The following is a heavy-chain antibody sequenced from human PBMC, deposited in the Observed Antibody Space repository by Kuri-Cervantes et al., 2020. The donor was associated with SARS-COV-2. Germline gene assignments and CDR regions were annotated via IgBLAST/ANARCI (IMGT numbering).Heavy chain of an antibody. J-gene: IGHJ4*02. CDR1: GGSISSSSYY. CDR2: IYHSGST. Sequence: SETLSLTCTVSGGSISSSSYYWGWIRQPPGKGLEWIGYIYHSGSTYYNPSLKSRVTISVDRSKNQFSLKLSSVTAADTAVYYCARLGYGGEKVFDYWGQGTLVTVSS. V-gene: IGHV4-39*07. CDR3: ARLGYGGEKVFDY. D-gene: IGHD4-23*01.